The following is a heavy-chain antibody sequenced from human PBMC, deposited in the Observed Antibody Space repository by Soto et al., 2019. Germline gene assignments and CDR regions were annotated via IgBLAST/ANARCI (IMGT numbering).Heavy chain of an antibody. J-gene: IGHJ4*02. CDR1: GFNFDEFA. CDR3: AKDGGSTGFNYFDS. Sequence: EVQLVESGGDLVQPGRSLRLSCAATGFNFDEFAMHWVRQAPGKGLEWVSGIGWDSGKIGYAESVKGRFIVSRDSTKKSLYLQMNDLRPEDRALYFCAKDGGSTGFNYFDSWGQGTLVSVSS. D-gene: IGHD2-15*01. CDR2: IGWDSGKI. V-gene: IGHV3-9*01.